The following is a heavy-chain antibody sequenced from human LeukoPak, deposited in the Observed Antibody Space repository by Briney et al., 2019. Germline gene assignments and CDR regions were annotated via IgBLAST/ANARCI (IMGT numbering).Heavy chain of an antibody. CDR1: GSTFTAFH. J-gene: IGHJ4*02. CDR3: ARSNYSGSQSEY. V-gene: IGHV1-2*02. CDR2: VNPNSGDT. D-gene: IGHD3-10*01. Sequence: ASVKVSCKAAGSTFTAFHIHWVRLAPGQGPEWMGWVNPNSGDTNYAQKFPGRVTMTRDTSINTAYMELSRLRSDDTAVYYCARSNYSGSQSEYWGQGTLVAVSS.